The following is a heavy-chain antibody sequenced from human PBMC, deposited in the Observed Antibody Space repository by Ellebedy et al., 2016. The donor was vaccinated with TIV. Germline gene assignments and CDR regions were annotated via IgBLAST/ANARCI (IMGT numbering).Heavy chain of an antibody. Sequence: MPSETLSLTCTVSGGSISSGGHYWNWIRQYPGKGLEWIGYIYYSGSTYYKPSLESRVSISMDTSKNQFSLKLTSVTAADTAVYYCARSPMTSVWGTWFFDVWGRGTRVTVSS. CDR2: IYYSGST. CDR1: GGSISSGGHY. D-gene: IGHD3-16*01. J-gene: IGHJ2*01. V-gene: IGHV4-31*03. CDR3: ARSPMTSVWGTWFFDV.